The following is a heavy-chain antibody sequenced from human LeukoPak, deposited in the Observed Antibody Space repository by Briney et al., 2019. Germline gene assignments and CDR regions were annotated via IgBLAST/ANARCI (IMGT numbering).Heavy chain of an antibody. V-gene: IGHV4-30-2*01. CDR1: GGSISSGGYS. Sequence: SETLSLTCAVSGGSISSGGYSWSWIRQPPGKGLEWIGYIYHSGSTYYNPSLKSRVTISVDRSKNQFSLKLSSVTAADTAVYYCARIYCSGGSCYPHWFDPWGQGTLVTVSS. CDR3: ARIYCSGGSCYPHWFDP. D-gene: IGHD2-15*01. J-gene: IGHJ5*02. CDR2: IYHSGST.